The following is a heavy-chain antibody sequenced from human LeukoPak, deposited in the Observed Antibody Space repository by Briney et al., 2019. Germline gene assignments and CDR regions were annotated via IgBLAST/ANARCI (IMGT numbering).Heavy chain of an antibody. J-gene: IGHJ4*02. CDR1: GFTFSSYV. CDR2: ITGNSDST. Sequence: GGSLRLSCAASGFTFSSYVMSWVRQAPGKGLEWVSAITGNSDSTYYADSVKGRFTISRDNSKNTLYLQMNSLRVEDTAVYFCAKGSSGARPYYFDYWGQGTLVTVSS. D-gene: IGHD6-25*01. V-gene: IGHV3-23*01. CDR3: AKGSSGARPYYFDY.